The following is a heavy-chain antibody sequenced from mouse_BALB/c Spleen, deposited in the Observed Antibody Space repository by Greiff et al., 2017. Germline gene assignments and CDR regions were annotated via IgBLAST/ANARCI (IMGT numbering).Heavy chain of an antibody. J-gene: IGHJ2*01. CDR3: ARDRDYRYDEIDY. Sequence: QVQLKESGPGLVAPSQSLSITCTVSGFSLTSYGVHWVRQPPGKGLEWLGVIWAGGSTNYNSALMSRLSISKDNSKSQVFLKMNSLQTDDTAMYYCARDRDYRYDEIDYWGQGTTLTVSS. CDR2: IWAGGST. CDR1: GFSLTSYG. V-gene: IGHV2-9*02. D-gene: IGHD2-14*01.